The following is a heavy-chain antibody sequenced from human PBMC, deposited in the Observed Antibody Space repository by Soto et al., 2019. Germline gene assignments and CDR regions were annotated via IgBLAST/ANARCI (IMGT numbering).Heavy chain of an antibody. V-gene: IGHV3-23*01. CDR3: AKDQGSSWYEIDY. CDR2: ISGSGGST. D-gene: IGHD6-13*01. Sequence: EVQLLESGGGLVQHGGSLRLSCAASGFTFSNYAVTWVRQAPGKGLEWVSTISGSGGSTYYADSGKGRFTIARDNSKNTLYLQMISLRAEETAVYSCAKDQGSSWYEIDYWGQGTLVTVSS. CDR1: GFTFSNYA. J-gene: IGHJ4*02.